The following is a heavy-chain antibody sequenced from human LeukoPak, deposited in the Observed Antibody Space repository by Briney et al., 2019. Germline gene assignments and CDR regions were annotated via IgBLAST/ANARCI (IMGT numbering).Heavy chain of an antibody. J-gene: IGHJ5*02. CDR1: GGSIIRYN. V-gene: IGHV4-59*01. CDR3: SWSVVGLYCNFDH. D-gene: IGHD2-15*01. Sequence: SETLSLTPTVSGGSIIRYNGYWIRQPPGKGLEWIGYIYYSGSTNYNPSLKSRVTISLDTSKNQFSLKLSSVTTADTAAYYCSWSVVGLYCNFDHWGQGTLVTVSS. CDR2: IYYSGST.